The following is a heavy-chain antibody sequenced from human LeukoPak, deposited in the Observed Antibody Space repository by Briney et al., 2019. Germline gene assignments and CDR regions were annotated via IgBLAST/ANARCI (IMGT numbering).Heavy chain of an antibody. CDR2: IYYSGST. J-gene: IGHJ4*02. Sequence: SETLSLTCTVSGGSISSYYWSWIRQPPGKGLEWIGYIYYSGSTNYNPSLKSRVTISVDTSKNQFSLKLSSVTAADTAVYYCARNHVATTMYFDYWGQGTLVTVSS. CDR1: GGSISSYY. CDR3: ARNHVATTMYFDY. D-gene: IGHD5-12*01. V-gene: IGHV4-59*01.